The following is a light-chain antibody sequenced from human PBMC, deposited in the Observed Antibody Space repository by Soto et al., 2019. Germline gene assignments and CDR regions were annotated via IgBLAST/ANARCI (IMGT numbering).Light chain of an antibody. J-gene: IGKJ1*01. CDR1: QSISSW. CDR2: DAS. CDR3: HKYINTNNPWM. Sequence: DIQMTQSPSTLSASVGDRVTITCRASQSISSWLAWYQQKPGKAPKLLVYDASTLQTGVAARFRGSGSGTEFTLIISGLQPDDSAPYYCHKYINTNNPWMCGQGTKV. V-gene: IGKV1-5*01.